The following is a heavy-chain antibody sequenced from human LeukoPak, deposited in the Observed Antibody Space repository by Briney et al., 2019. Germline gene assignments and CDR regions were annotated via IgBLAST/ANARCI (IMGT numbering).Heavy chain of an antibody. D-gene: IGHD6-13*01. CDR2: IYTSGST. Sequence: PSETLSLTCTVSGGSISSYYWSWIRQPAGKGLEWIGRIYTSGSTNYNPSLKSRVTMSVDTSKNQFSLKLSSVTAADTAVYYCAREFGAAARAGVLEGVWGKGTTVTVSS. CDR1: GGSISSYY. J-gene: IGHJ6*04. CDR3: AREFGAAARAGVLEGV. V-gene: IGHV4-4*07.